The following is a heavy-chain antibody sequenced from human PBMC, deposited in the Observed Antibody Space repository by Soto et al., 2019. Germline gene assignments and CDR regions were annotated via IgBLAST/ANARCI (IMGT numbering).Heavy chain of an antibody. Sequence: GGSLRLSCVASGFTFSSSAMSWVRQAPGKGLEWVSAISGSGGSTYYADSVKGRFTISRDNSKNPLYLQMNSLRAEDTAVYYCAKILGYLRRAAADDYFDYWGQGTLVTVSS. CDR2: ISGSGGST. V-gene: IGHV3-23*01. D-gene: IGHD6-13*01. CDR3: AKILGYLRRAAADDYFDY. CDR1: GFTFSSSA. J-gene: IGHJ4*02.